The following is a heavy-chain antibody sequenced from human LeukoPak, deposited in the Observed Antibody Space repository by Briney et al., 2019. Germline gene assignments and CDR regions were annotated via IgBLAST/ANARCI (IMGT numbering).Heavy chain of an antibody. Sequence: KTSETLPLTCTVSGASIRSGDYYWSWLRQPPGKGLEWIGYIYDSGSTYYNPSLKSRITISVDTSENRFSLKLSSVTATDTAVYYCARDCSGGSCYGAFDIWGQGTMVTVSS. J-gene: IGHJ3*02. D-gene: IGHD2-15*01. CDR1: GASIRSGDYY. CDR2: IYDSGST. V-gene: IGHV4-30-4*01. CDR3: ARDCSGGSCYGAFDI.